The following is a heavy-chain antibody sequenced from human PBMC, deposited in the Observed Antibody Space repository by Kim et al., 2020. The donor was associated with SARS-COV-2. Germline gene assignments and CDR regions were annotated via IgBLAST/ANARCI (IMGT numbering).Heavy chain of an antibody. CDR2: ISSNGGST. Sequence: GGSLRLSCSVSGFTFSNYAIHWVRQAPGKGLEYVSAISSNGGSTYYADSVKGRFTISRDNSKNTLYLQMSSLRAEDTAVYYCVKAGASGYYLPGRYFDYWGQGTLVPVSS. V-gene: IGHV3-64D*09. CDR1: GFTFSNYA. J-gene: IGHJ4*02. CDR3: VKAGASGYYLPGRYFDY. D-gene: IGHD3-22*01.